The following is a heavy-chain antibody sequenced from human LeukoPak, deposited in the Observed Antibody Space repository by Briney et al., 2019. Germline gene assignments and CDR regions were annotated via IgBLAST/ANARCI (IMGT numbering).Heavy chain of an antibody. CDR1: GYSISSGYY. CDR2: IYHSGIT. V-gene: IGHV4-38-2*01. Sequence: SETLSLTCAVSGYSISSGYYWGWIRQPPGNGLEWIGSIYHSGITYYNPSLKSRVTISVDTSKNQFSLKLSSVTAADTAVYYCASSDYGTRGWFDPWGQGTLVTVSS. CDR3: ASSDYGTRGWFDP. J-gene: IGHJ5*02. D-gene: IGHD4-17*01.